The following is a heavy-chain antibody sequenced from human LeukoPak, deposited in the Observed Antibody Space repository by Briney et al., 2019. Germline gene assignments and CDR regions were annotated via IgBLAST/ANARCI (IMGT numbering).Heavy chain of an antibody. J-gene: IGHJ2*01. CDR2: IYYSGST. V-gene: IGHV4-59*01. CDR3: ARGSGLLWYFDL. CDR1: GGSISSYY. Sequence: SETPSLTCTVSGGSISSYYWSWIRQPPGKGLEWIGYIYYSGSTNYNPSLKSRVTISVDTSKNQFSLKLSSVTAADTAVYYCARGSGLLWYFDLWGRGTLVTVSS.